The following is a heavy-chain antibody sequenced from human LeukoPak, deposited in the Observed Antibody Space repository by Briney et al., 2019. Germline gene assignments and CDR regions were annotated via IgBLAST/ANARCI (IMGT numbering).Heavy chain of an antibody. Sequence: ASVKVSCKASGYTITDYYMHWVGQARGQGFEWMGWINPNDGDTNYAQKFQGRVTMTRDTSISTAHMEVSRLRSDDTAVYYCARANFLYCSSTTCLFDYWGQGPLVTVSS. D-gene: IGHD2-2*01. CDR3: ARANFLYCSSTTCLFDY. V-gene: IGHV1-2*02. J-gene: IGHJ4*02. CDR2: INPNDGDT. CDR1: GYTITDYY.